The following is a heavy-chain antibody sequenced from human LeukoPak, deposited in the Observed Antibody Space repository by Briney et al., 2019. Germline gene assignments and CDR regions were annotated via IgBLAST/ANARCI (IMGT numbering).Heavy chain of an antibody. J-gene: IGHJ4*02. CDR1: GGSISSSSYY. CDR2: IYYSGST. Sequence: KASETLSLTCTVSGGSISSSSYYWGWIRQPPGKGLEWIGSIYYSGSTYYNPSLKSRVTISVDTSKNQFSLKLSSVTAADTAVYYCARHTAGGSGYYLDYWGQGTLVTVSS. V-gene: IGHV4-39*01. CDR3: ARHTAGGSGYYLDY. D-gene: IGHD3-3*01.